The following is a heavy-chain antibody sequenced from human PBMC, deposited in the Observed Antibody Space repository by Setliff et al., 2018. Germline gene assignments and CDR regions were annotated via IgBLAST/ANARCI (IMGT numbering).Heavy chain of an antibody. D-gene: IGHD3-22*01. V-gene: IGHV4-61*09. CDR1: GASITSGGFY. CDR3: ARAAKYDSSGYYGFWFDP. Sequence: SETLSLTCSVSGASITSGGFYWTWIRQPAGKGLEWIGHISPSGSTTYNPSVKSRVTISLDTSKNHFSLKLDSVTAADTAVYYCARAAKYDSSGYYGFWFDPWGQGTLVTVSS. J-gene: IGHJ5*02. CDR2: ISPSGST.